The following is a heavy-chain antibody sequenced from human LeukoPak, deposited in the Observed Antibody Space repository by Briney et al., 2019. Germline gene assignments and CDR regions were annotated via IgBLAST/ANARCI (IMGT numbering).Heavy chain of an antibody. Sequence: GGSLRLSCAASGFTFDDYTMHWVRQAPGKGLEWVSLISWDGGSTYYADSVKGRFTISRDNSKNSLYLQMNSLRAEDTAVYYCARDNEYCTGGTCRLDYWGQGALVTVSS. CDR3: ARDNEYCTGGTCRLDY. CDR2: ISWDGGST. V-gene: IGHV3-43*01. J-gene: IGHJ4*02. CDR1: GFTFDDYT. D-gene: IGHD2-15*01.